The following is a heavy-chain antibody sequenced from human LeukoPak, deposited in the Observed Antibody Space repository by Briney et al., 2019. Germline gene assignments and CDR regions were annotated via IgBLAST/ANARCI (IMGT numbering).Heavy chain of an antibody. Sequence: ASVKVSCKASGGTFSSYAISWVRQAPGQGLEWMGGIIPIFGTANYAQKFQGRVTITADESTSTAYMELSSLRSEDTAVYYCARGSLWYSSSNGNYYYYYMDVWGKGTTVTVSS. CDR3: ARGSLWYSSSNGNYYYYYMDV. J-gene: IGHJ6*03. CDR2: IIPIFGTA. CDR1: GGTFSSYA. D-gene: IGHD6-13*01. V-gene: IGHV1-69*13.